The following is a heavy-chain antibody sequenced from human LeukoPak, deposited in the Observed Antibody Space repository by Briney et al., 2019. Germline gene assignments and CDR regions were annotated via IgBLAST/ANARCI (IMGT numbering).Heavy chain of an antibody. J-gene: IGHJ4*02. CDR1: GGSISSSSYY. CDR3: AIPYYYGSGSWLY. Sequence: SETLSLTCTVSGGSISSSSYYWGWIRQPPGKGLEWIGSPYHSGSTFYNPSLKSRVTISVDTSKNQFSLKLNSVTAADTAVYYCAIPYYYGSGSWLYWGQGTLVTVSS. V-gene: IGHV4-39*01. D-gene: IGHD3-10*01. CDR2: PYHSGST.